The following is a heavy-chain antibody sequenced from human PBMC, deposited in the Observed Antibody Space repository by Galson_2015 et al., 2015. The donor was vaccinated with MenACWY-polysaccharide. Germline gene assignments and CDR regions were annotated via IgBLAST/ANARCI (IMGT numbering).Heavy chain of an antibody. Sequence: SLRLSCAASGFSISTYWMHWVRQVPGKGLMWVSRINSDGSSATYADSVRGRLTFSRDNAKNTVYLQLNSLRVEDTAVYYCARGFCSGGTCLRWDDAFDFRGHGTMVIVSS. CDR2: INSDGSSA. CDR1: GFSISTYW. J-gene: IGHJ3*01. CDR3: ARGFCSGGTCLRWDDAFDF. D-gene: IGHD2-15*01. V-gene: IGHV3-74*03.